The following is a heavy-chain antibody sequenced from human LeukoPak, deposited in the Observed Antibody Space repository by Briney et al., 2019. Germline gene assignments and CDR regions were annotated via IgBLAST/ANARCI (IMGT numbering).Heavy chain of an antibody. J-gene: IGHJ2*01. D-gene: IGHD2-21*01. Sequence: SGTLFLTCTVSGGSVSSYYWSWMRQSPGKGLEWIGYVYYSGSTNYNPALKSRVTISLDTSENQFSLKLSSVTAADTAVYYCAREANSPTARYWYFDLWGRGTQVTVSS. CDR1: GGSVSSYY. CDR2: VYYSGST. V-gene: IGHV4-59*02. CDR3: AREANSPTARYWYFDL.